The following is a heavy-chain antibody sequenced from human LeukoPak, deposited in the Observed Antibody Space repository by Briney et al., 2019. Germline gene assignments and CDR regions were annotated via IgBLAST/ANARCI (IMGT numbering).Heavy chain of an antibody. J-gene: IGHJ4*02. Sequence: KASETLSLTCAVYGGSFSGYYWSWIRQPPGKGLEWIGEINHSGRTNYNPSLKSRVTISVDTSKNQFSLKLSSVTAADTAVYYCARGPPRGGAVRYSSGWYVGYWGQGTLVTVSS. CDR3: ARGPPRGGAVRYSSGWYVGY. CDR1: GGSFSGYY. V-gene: IGHV4-34*01. CDR2: INHSGRT. D-gene: IGHD6-19*01.